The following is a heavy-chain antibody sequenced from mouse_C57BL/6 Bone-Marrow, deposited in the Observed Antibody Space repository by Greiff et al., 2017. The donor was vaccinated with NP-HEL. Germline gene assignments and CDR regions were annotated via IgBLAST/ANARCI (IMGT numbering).Heavy chain of an antibody. J-gene: IGHJ1*03. CDR3: ARDNWDWYFDV. CDR1: GFTFSDFY. V-gene: IGHV7-1*01. CDR2: SRNKANDYTT. D-gene: IGHD4-1*01. Sequence: VQVVESGGGLVQSGRSLRLSCATSGFTFSDFYMEWVRQAPGKGLEWIAASRNKANDYTTEYSASVKGRFIVSRDTSQSILYLQMNALRAEDTAIYYCARDNWDWYFDVWGTGTTGTVSS.